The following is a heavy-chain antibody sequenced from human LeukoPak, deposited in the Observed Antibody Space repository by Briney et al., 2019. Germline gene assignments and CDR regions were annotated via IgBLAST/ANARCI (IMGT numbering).Heavy chain of an antibody. CDR1: GFTFDDYA. D-gene: IGHD7-27*01. Sequence: PGGSLRLSCATSGFTFDDYAMHWVRQAPGKGLEWVSLISGDGDSTYYADFVKGRFTISRDNRKNSLYLQMNSLRTEDTAFYYCAKDIVAVGTGYWGQGTLVTVSS. CDR2: ISGDGDST. V-gene: IGHV3-43*02. CDR3: AKDIVAVGTGY. J-gene: IGHJ4*02.